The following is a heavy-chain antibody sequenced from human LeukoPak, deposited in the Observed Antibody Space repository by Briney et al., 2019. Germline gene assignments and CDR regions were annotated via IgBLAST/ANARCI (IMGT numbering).Heavy chain of an antibody. CDR3: ARIRAYYDSSGYLDY. D-gene: IGHD3-22*01. CDR1: GYTFTGYY. J-gene: IGHJ4*02. CDR2: INPNSGGT. V-gene: IGHV1-2*02. Sequence: PGTSVKVSCKASGYTFTGYYMHWVRQAPGQGLEWMGWINPNSGGTNYAQKFQGRVTMTRDTSISTAYMELSRLRSDDTAVYYCARIRAYYDSSGYLDYWGQGTLVTVSS.